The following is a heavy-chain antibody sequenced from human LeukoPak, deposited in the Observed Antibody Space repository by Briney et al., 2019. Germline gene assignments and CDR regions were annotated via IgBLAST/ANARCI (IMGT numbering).Heavy chain of an antibody. CDR1: GGSISSYY. CDR3: AREESLDIVVVPATYNWFDP. Sequence: SETLSLTCTVSGGSISSYYWSWIRQPAGKGLEWIGRIYTSGSTNYNPSLKSQVTMSVDTSKNQFSLKLSSVTAADTAVYYCAREESLDIVVVPATYNWFDPWGQGTLVTVSS. J-gene: IGHJ5*02. CDR2: IYTSGST. V-gene: IGHV4-4*07. D-gene: IGHD2-2*03.